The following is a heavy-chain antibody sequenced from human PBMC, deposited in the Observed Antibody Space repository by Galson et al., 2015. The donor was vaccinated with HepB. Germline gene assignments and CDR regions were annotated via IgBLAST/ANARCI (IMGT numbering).Heavy chain of an antibody. V-gene: IGHV3-23*01. D-gene: IGHD3-10*01. J-gene: IGHJ3*02. CDR3: ARAVGEVASEI. CDR2: ISGSGGST. CDR1: GFTFSSYA. Sequence: SLRLSCAASGFTFSSYAMSWVRQAPEKGLEWVSAISGSGGSTYYADSVKGRFTISRDNSKNTLYLQMNSLRAEDTAVYYCARAVGEVASEIWGQGTMVAGSS.